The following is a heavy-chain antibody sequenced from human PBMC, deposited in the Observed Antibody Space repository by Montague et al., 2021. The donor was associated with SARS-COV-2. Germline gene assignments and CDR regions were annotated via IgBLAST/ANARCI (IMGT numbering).Heavy chain of an antibody. D-gene: IGHD6-13*01. Sequence: SLRLSCAASGFTFSSYAMHWVRQAPGKGLEWVAVISYDGSNKYYADSVKGRFTISRDNSENTLYLQMNSLRAGDTAVYYCASAWSGMAAAYYYYGMDAWGQGTTVTVSS. CDR3: ASAWSGMAAAYYYYGMDA. J-gene: IGHJ6*02. V-gene: IGHV3-30*04. CDR1: GFTFSSYA. CDR2: ISYDGSNK.